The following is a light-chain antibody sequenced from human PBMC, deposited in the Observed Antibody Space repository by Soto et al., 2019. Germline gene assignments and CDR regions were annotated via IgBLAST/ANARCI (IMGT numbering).Light chain of an antibody. CDR3: TSYAGTYSFFYV. V-gene: IGLV2-8*01. J-gene: IGLJ1*01. Sequence: QAVVPQPPSASGSPGQSVTISCTGTSSDVGAYNYVSWYQQLPGKAPKLIIYEVSKRPSGVPDRFSGSKSGNTASLTVSGLQAEDEADYYCTSYAGTYSFFYVFGTGTKVTVL. CDR1: SSDVGAYNY. CDR2: EVS.